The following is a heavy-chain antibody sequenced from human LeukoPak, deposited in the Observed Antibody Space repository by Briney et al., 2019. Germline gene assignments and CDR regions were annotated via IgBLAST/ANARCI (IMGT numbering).Heavy chain of an antibody. CDR1: GFTFSSYG. CDR2: ISYDGSNK. J-gene: IGHJ4*02. D-gene: IGHD3-16*01. Sequence: GGSLRLSCAASGFTFSSYGMHWVRQAPGKGLEWVAVISYDGSNKYYADSVKGRFTISRDNSKNTLYLQMNSLRAEDTAVYYCAKDPNVYVYWGQGTLVTVSS. V-gene: IGHV3-30*18. CDR3: AKDPNVYVY.